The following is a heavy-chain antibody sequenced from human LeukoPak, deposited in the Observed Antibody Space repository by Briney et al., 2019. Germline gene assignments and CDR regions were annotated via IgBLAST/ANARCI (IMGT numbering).Heavy chain of an antibody. J-gene: IGHJ4*02. V-gene: IGHV1-18*01. D-gene: IGHD1-26*01. Sequence: ASVKVSCKASGYTFTNYGITWMRQAPGQGLEWMGWINTYYGNTNYAQKLQGRVTITTDTSTGTAYMELRSLRSDDTAVFYCARDLVDGVGAPGAYWGQGALVTVSS. CDR2: INTYYGNT. CDR3: ARDLVDGVGAPGAY. CDR1: GYTFTNYG.